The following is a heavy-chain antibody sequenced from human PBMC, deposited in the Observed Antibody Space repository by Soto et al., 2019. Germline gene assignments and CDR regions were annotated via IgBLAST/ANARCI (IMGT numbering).Heavy chain of an antibody. D-gene: IGHD6-13*01. Sequence: QVQLVQSGAEVKKPGSSVKVSCKASGGTFSTYTVVWVRQAPGQGLEWMGRILPMFDITNNAQRFQGRVTMTADKSTSTAYLELTSLRSEGTAVYYCSLGSWSAETFDIWGRGTMVTVSS. CDR2: ILPMFDIT. CDR1: GGTFSTYT. V-gene: IGHV1-69*02. CDR3: SLGSWSAETFDI. J-gene: IGHJ3*02.